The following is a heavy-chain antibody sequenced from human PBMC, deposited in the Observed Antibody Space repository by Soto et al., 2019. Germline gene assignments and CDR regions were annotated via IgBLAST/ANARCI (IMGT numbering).Heavy chain of an antibody. D-gene: IGHD2-21*02. V-gene: IGHV4-59*01. CDR3: ARMTFDDYFDY. J-gene: IGHJ4*02. CDR2: IYCSGST. Sequence: SETLSLTCTVSGGSISSYYWSWIRQPPGKGLEWIGYIYCSGSTNYNPSLKSRVTISVDTSKNQFSLKLSSVTAADTAVYYCARMTFDDYFDYWGQGTLVTVS. CDR1: GGSISSYY.